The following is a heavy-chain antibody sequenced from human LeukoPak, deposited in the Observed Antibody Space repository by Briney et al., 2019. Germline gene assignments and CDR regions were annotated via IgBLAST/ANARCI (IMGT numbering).Heavy chain of an antibody. Sequence: SETLSLTCAVYGGSFSGYYWSWIRQPPGKGLEWIGEINHRGSTNYNPSLKSRVTISVDTSKNQFSLKLSSVTAADTAVYYCARGRGSIVLMVYARKYGMDVWGQGTTVTVSS. V-gene: IGHV4-34*01. CDR3: ARGRGSIVLMVYARKYGMDV. CDR2: INHRGST. CDR1: GGSFSGYY. D-gene: IGHD2-8*01. J-gene: IGHJ6*02.